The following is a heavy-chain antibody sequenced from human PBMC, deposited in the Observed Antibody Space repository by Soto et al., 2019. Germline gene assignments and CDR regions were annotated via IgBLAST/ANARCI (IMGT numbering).Heavy chain of an antibody. CDR2: IYYTGNT. J-gene: IGHJ4*02. V-gene: IGHV4-59*01. CDR3: ARGVDGQWADY. Sequence: SATRSLTWTVSGGSINSYFWNWIRQPPGKGLEWIGYIYYTGNTNYNPSLKSRVTISLDTSKNQFSLNLSSVTAADTAVYYCARGVDGQWADYWGQGTLVTVS. CDR1: GGSINSYF. D-gene: IGHD6-19*01.